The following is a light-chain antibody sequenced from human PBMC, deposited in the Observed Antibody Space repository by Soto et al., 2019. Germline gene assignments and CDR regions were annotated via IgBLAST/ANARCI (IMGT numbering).Light chain of an antibody. CDR3: QRYDGY. CDR1: QNINNW. J-gene: IGKJ2*01. V-gene: IGKV1-5*01. CDR2: GAS. Sequence: DTQMTQSPSTLSASVGDTVTITCRARQNINNWLAWYQQKPEKVPKLLIYGASTLEDGVPSRFRGSRSGTECTLTINSLQPDDFATYYCQRYDGYFGQGTKLEIK.